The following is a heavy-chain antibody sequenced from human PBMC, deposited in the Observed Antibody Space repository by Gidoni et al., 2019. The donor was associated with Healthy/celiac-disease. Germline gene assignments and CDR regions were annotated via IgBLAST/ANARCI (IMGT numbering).Heavy chain of an antibody. CDR3: ARDLAERDYDFWSGSPWYFDL. V-gene: IGHV1-69*01. J-gene: IGHJ2*01. Sequence: KASGGTFSSYAISWVRQAPGQGLEWRGGIIPIFGTANYAQKFPGRVTITADESTSTAYMELSSLRSEDTAVYYCARDLAERDYDFWSGSPWYFDLWGRGTLVTVSS. CDR2: IIPIFGTA. CDR1: GGTFSSYA. D-gene: IGHD3-3*01.